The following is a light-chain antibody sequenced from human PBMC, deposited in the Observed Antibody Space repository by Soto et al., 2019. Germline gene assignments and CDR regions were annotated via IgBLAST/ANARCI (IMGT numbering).Light chain of an antibody. V-gene: IGLV2-14*01. CDR1: SSDVGGYNY. Sequence: QSALTQPASASGSPGQSITISCTGTSSDVGGYNYVSWYQQHPGKAPKLMIYEVSNRPSGVSNRFSGSKSGNTASLTISGLQAEDEADYYCSSYTSSSTLRVFGTGTKLTVL. CDR2: EVS. J-gene: IGLJ1*01. CDR3: SSYTSSSTLRV.